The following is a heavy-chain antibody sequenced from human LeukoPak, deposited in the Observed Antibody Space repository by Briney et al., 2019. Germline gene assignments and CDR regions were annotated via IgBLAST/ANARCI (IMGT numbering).Heavy chain of an antibody. J-gene: IGHJ5*02. CDR2: LYHSGTI. CDR3: ARDRELAALDP. V-gene: IGHV4-39*07. D-gene: IGHD1-26*01. Sequence: PSETLSLTCTVSGDSLRTTTYYWNWIRQPPGKGLEWIGGLYHSGTIYYNPSPKSRVTISADKSKNHFSLKLTSVTAADTAVYYCARDRELAALDPWGQGTLVIVSS. CDR1: GDSLRTTTYY.